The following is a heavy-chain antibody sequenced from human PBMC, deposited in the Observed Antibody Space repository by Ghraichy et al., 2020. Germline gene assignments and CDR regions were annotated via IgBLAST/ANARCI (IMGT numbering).Heavy chain of an antibody. CDR2: ISSSSSYI. V-gene: IGHV3-21*01. J-gene: IGHJ4*02. CDR1: GFTFSSYS. CDR3: ARDLVGYCSSTSCPIHGFDY. Sequence: GSPRLSCAASGFTFSSYSMNWVRQAPGKGLEWVSSISSSSSYIYYADSVKGRFTISRDNAKNSLYLQMNSLRAEDTAVYYCARDLVGYCSSTSCPIHGFDYWGQGTLVTVSS. D-gene: IGHD2-2*01.